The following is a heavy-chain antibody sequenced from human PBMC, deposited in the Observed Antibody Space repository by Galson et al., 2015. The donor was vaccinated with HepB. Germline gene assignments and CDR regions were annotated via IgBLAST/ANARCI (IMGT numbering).Heavy chain of an antibody. V-gene: IGHV3-30-3*01. CDR1: GFTFSSYA. J-gene: IGHJ4*02. CDR2: ISYDGSNK. CDR3: ARDGPHRY. Sequence: SLRLSCAASGFTFSSYAMHWVRQAPGKGLEWVAVISYDGSNKYYADSVKGRFTISRDNSKNTLYLQMNSLRAEDTAVYYCARDGPHRYWGQGTLVTVSS.